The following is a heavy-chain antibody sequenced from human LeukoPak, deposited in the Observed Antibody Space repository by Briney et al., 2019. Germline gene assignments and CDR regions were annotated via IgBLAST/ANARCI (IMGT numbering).Heavy chain of an antibody. J-gene: IGHJ4*02. CDR3: ARAVGATMPHFDY. D-gene: IGHD1-26*01. Sequence: SVKVSSKASVGTLSSYTISAVRQAPGQRREWMGRIIPILGIANYAQKLQGRVTITADKSTSTAYMELSSLRSEDTAVYYCARAVGATMPHFDYWGQGTRVTVSS. CDR1: VGTLSSYT. V-gene: IGHV1-69*02. CDR2: IIPILGIA.